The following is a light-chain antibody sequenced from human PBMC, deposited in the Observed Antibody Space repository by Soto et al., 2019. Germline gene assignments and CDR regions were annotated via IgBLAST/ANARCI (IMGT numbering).Light chain of an antibody. CDR2: DSS. CDR3: QQRGGWPPT. Sequence: EIVLTQSPATLSLSPGERATLSCRASQSVNSYIPWYQQKPGQTPRLLIFDSSDRATGIPARFSGSGFGTDFTHSISSLELEDFAVYYCQQRGGWPPTFGQGTKVEMK. J-gene: IGKJ1*01. V-gene: IGKV3-11*01. CDR1: QSVNSY.